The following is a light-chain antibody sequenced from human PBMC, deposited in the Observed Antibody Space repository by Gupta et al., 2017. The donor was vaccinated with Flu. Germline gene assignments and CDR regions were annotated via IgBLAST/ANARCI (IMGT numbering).Light chain of an antibody. V-gene: IGKV4-1*01. J-gene: IGKJ2*01. CDR2: WGS. CDR3: CQQYGTPYT. Sequence: SVGGRATIDCRASQSGRDRSEDNSSIASYQQKPGRPARLLLYWGSSRASAVPDEISGSRCSGTFSITIISRLAPDEAVYYCCQQYGTPYTFGQGTRLEVK. CDR1: QSGRDRSEDNSS.